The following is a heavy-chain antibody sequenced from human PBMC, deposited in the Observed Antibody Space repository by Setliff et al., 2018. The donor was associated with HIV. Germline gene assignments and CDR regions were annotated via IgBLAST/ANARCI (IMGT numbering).Heavy chain of an antibody. Sequence: GGSLRLSCAASGFRIQDHTMTWVRQAPGKGLEWICGINWNGDSTNYADSVKGRFDISRANSKNSLYLQMSSLRGEDTALYYCARDSSTKEMATIWVNFDYWGQGTLVTVSS. J-gene: IGHJ4*02. CDR2: INWNGDST. V-gene: IGHV3-20*04. D-gene: IGHD5-12*01. CDR3: ARDSSTKEMATIWVNFDY. CDR1: GFRIQDHT.